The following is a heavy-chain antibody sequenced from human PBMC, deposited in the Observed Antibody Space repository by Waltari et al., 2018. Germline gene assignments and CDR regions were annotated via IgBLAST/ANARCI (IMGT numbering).Heavy chain of an antibody. Sequence: QVQLQESGPGLVKPSETLSLTCTVSGYSISSGYYWGWLRQPPGKGLEWIGGIYHSGSTYYNPSLKSRVTISVDTSKNQFSLKLSSVTAADTAVYYCARELVATKDSFDYWGQGTLVTVSS. CDR2: IYHSGST. D-gene: IGHD5-12*01. V-gene: IGHV4-38-2*02. CDR3: ARELVATKDSFDY. CDR1: GYSISSGYY. J-gene: IGHJ4*02.